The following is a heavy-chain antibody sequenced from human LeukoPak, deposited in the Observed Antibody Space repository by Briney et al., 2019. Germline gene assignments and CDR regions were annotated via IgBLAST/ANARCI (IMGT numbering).Heavy chain of an antibody. Sequence: SQTLSLTCTVSGGSNSSGGYYWSWIRQHPGKGLEWIGYIYYSGSTYYNPSLKSRVTISVDTSKNQFSLKLSSVTAADTAVYYCARSSSSWHDAFDIWGQGTMVTVSS. CDR2: IYYSGST. D-gene: IGHD6-13*01. V-gene: IGHV4-31*03. CDR3: ARSSSSWHDAFDI. CDR1: GGSNSSGGYY. J-gene: IGHJ3*02.